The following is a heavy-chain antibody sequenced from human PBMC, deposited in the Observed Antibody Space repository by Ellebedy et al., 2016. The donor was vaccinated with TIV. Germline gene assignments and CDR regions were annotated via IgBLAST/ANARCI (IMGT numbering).Heavy chain of an antibody. CDR3: ARAGYSYDYYYGMDV. Sequence: GGSLRLXXAASGFTFSNYNMNWVRQAPGKGLEWVSSISGSSSYIYYADSLKGRFTISRDNAKNSVYLQMNSLRAEDTAVYYCARAGYSYDYYYGMDVWGQGTTVTVSS. D-gene: IGHD5-18*01. J-gene: IGHJ6*02. CDR1: GFTFSNYN. V-gene: IGHV3-21*01. CDR2: ISGSSSYI.